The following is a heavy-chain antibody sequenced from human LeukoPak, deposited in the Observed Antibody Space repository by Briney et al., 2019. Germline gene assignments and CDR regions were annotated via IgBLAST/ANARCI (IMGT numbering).Heavy chain of an antibody. D-gene: IGHD3-10*01. CDR1: GYTFTSYA. V-gene: IGHV1-18*01. CDR3: ARGGSGSGYLYYFDY. J-gene: IGHJ4*02. Sequence: ASVKVSCKASGYTFTSYAITWVRQAPGQGLDWMGWISLYNPKTNYAQKFQGRVTMTTDTSTSTAYMELMSLRSDDTAVYYCARGGSGSGYLYYFDYWGQGTLVSVSS. CDR2: ISLYNPKT.